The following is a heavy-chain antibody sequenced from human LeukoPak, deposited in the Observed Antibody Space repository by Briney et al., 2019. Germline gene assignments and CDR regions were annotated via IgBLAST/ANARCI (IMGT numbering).Heavy chain of an antibody. J-gene: IGHJ5*02. V-gene: IGHV4-30-2*01. Sequence: KPSETLSLTCAVSGGSISSGGYSWSWIRQPPGKGLEWIGYTYHSGSTYYNPSLKSRVTISVDRSKNQFSLKLSSVTAADTAVYYCARGPRYCTGGVCYWLDPWGQGTLVTVSS. D-gene: IGHD2-8*02. CDR2: TYHSGST. CDR1: GGSISSGGYS. CDR3: ARGPRYCTGGVCYWLDP.